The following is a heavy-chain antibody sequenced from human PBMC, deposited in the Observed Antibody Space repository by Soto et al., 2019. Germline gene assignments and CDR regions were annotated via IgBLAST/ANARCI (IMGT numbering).Heavy chain of an antibody. Sequence: PGGSLRLSCAASGFTVSSIYMSWVRQAPGKGLEWVSVIYSGGNEYYPDSVKGRFTISRDNSKNTLYLQMNSLRAEDTAVYYCARDGDYDFWSGYYSHYYYYGRDVWGQGTTVTLSS. D-gene: IGHD3-3*01. CDR1: GFTVSSIY. J-gene: IGHJ6*02. CDR2: IYSGGNE. V-gene: IGHV3-66*01. CDR3: ARDGDYDFWSGYYSHYYYYGRDV.